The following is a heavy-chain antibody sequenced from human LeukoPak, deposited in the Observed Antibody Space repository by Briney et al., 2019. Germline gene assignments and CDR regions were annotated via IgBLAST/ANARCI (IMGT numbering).Heavy chain of an antibody. CDR3: ASQYYYDSSGYYPYFQH. D-gene: IGHD3-22*01. V-gene: IGHV4-39*07. CDR1: GGSISSSSYY. J-gene: IGHJ1*01. Sequence: SETLSLTCTVSGGSISSSSYYWGWIRQPPGKGLEWIGSIYYSGSTYYNPSLKSRVTISVDTSKNQFSLKLSSVTAADTAVYYCASQYYYDSSGYYPYFQHWGQGTLVTVSS. CDR2: IYYSGST.